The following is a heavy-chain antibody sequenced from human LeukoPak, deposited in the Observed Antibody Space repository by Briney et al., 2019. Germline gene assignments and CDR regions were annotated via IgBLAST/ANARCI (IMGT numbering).Heavy chain of an antibody. CDR1: GFTFSSYA. D-gene: IGHD3-16*02. J-gene: IGHJ4*02. CDR2: ISGSGGGT. Sequence: GGSLRLSCAASGFTFSSYAMSWVRQAPGKGLEWVSAISGSGGGTYYADSVKGRFTISRDNSKNTLYLQMNSLRAEDTAVYYCAKAALDDYVWGSYRYIGGVTLDYWGQGTLVTVSS. V-gene: IGHV3-23*01. CDR3: AKAALDDYVWGSYRYIGGVTLDY.